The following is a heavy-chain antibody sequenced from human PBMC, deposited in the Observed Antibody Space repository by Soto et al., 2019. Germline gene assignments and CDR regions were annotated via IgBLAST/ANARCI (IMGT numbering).Heavy chain of an antibody. V-gene: IGHV3-23*01. Sequence: GGSLRLSCAASGFTFSSYAMSWVRQAPGKGLEWVSAISGSGGSTYYADSVKGRFTISRDNSKNTLYLQMNSLRAEDTAVYYCAKDDITVLRFLEWFSFFDYWGQGTLVTVSS. J-gene: IGHJ4*02. CDR3: AKDDITVLRFLEWFSFFDY. D-gene: IGHD3-3*01. CDR2: ISGSGGST. CDR1: GFTFSSYA.